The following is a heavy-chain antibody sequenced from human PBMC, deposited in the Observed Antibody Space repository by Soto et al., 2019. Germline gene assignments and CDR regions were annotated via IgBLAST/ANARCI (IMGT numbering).Heavy chain of an antibody. V-gene: IGHV3-74*01. J-gene: IGHJ4*02. CDR1: GFTFSNYW. Sequence: PGGSLRLSCAVSGFTFSNYWMHWVRQAPGKGLVWVSRINVDGSSTSYADSVKGRFTISRDNSKNTLYLQMNSLRAEDTAVYYCASRLLVPAAMPAVGGQGTLVTVAP. D-gene: IGHD2-2*01. CDR2: INVDGSST. CDR3: ASRLLVPAAMPAV.